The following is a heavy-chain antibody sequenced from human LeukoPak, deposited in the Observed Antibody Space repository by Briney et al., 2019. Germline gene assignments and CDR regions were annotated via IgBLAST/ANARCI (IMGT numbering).Heavy chain of an antibody. CDR2: IYYSGST. CDR1: GGSISSYY. D-gene: IGHD3-10*01. CDR3: ARASVRGVIMYYFVY. J-gene: IGHJ4*02. V-gene: IGHV4-59*01. Sequence: SETLSLTSTVSGGSISSYYWSWIRQPPGKGLEWIGYIYYSGSTNYNPSLKSRVTISVDTSKTQFSLKLSSVTAADTAVYYCARASVRGVIMYYFVYWGQGTLVTVSS.